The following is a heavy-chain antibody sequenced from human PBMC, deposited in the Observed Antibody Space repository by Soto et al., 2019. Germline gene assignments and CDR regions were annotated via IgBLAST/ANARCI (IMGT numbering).Heavy chain of an antibody. J-gene: IGHJ6*02. V-gene: IGHV5-51*01. D-gene: IGHD3-22*01. CDR2: IYPGDSDT. CDR3: ARPSTYYYDSSGYYSRPDYYYGMDV. CDR1: GYSFTSYW. Sequence: PGESLKISCKGSGYSFTSYWIGWVRQMPGKGLEWMGIIYPGDSDTRYSPSFQGQVTISADKSISTAYLQWSSLKASDTAMYYCARPSTYYYDSSGYYSRPDYYYGMDVWGQGTTVTVSS.